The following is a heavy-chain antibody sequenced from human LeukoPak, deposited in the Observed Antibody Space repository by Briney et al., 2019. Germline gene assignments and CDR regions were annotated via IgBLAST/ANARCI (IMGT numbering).Heavy chain of an antibody. CDR2: IYYSGST. D-gene: IGHD6-19*01. Sequence: PSETLSLTCTVSGGSISSYYWSWIRQPPGKGLEWIGYIYYSGSTNYNPSPKSRVTISVDTSKNQFSLKLSSVTAADTAVYYCARETEWLIDYWGQGTLVTVSS. CDR3: ARETEWLIDY. J-gene: IGHJ4*02. CDR1: GGSISSYY. V-gene: IGHV4-59*01.